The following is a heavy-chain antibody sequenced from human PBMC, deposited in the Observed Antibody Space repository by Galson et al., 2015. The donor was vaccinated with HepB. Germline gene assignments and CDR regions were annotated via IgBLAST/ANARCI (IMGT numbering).Heavy chain of an antibody. CDR2: TYYRSKWYN. CDR1: GDSVFSNSAA. CDR3: ARGEYGEGVYGMDV. Sequence: CAISGDSVFSNSAAWNWIRQSPSRGLEWLGRTYYRSKWYNDYAASVESRITVNPDTSKNQFSLQLNSVTPEDSAVYYCARGEYGEGVYGMDVWGQGTTVTVSS. D-gene: IGHD2/OR15-2a*01. V-gene: IGHV6-1*01. J-gene: IGHJ6*02.